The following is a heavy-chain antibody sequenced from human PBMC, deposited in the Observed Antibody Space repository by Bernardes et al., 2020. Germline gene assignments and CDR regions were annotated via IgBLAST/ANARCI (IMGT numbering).Heavy chain of an antibody. CDR1: GFTFSSYA. V-gene: IGHV3-23*01. J-gene: IGHJ6*03. CDR3: AKGTLRYCSGGSCYYYYYMDV. D-gene: IGHD2-15*01. Sequence: GGSLRLSCAASGFTFSSYAMSWVRQAPGKGLEWVSAISGSGGSTYYADSVKGRFTISRDNSKNTLYLQMNSLRAEDTAVYYCAKGTLRYCSGGSCYYYYYMDVWGKGTTVTDYS. CDR2: ISGSGGST.